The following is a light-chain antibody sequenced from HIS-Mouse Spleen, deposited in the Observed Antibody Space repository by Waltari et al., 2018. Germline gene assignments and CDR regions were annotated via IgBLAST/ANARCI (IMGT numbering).Light chain of an antibody. J-gene: IGLJ1*01. CDR2: DVS. CDR3: CSYAGSYTYV. CDR1: SSDVGGYNY. V-gene: IGLV2-11*01. Sequence: QSALTQPRPVSGSPGQSVPISCTGTSSDVGGYNYLPWYQQHPGKAPKRMIYDVSKRPSGVPDLFSGSKSGNTASLTISGLQAEDEADYYCCSYAGSYTYVFGTGTKVTVL.